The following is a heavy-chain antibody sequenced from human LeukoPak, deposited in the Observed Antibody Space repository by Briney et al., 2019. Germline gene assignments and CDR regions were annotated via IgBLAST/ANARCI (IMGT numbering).Heavy chain of an antibody. V-gene: IGHV1-18*01. CDR2: ISAYNGNT. CDR3: ARELRTRGVGANLGY. Sequence: GESLKISCKGSGYSFTSYGISWVRQAPGQGLEWMGWISAYNGNTNYAQELQGRVTMTTDTSTSTAYMELRSLRSDDTAVYYCARELRTRGVGANLGYWGQGTLVTVSS. CDR1: GYSFTSYG. D-gene: IGHD1-26*01. J-gene: IGHJ4*02.